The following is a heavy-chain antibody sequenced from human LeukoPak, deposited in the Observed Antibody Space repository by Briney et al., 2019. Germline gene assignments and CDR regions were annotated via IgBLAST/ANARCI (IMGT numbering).Heavy chain of an antibody. D-gene: IGHD6-13*01. V-gene: IGHV4-39*07. J-gene: IGHJ4*02. CDR2: IYYSGST. CDR1: GGSNSSSSYY. Sequence: SETLSLTCTVSGGSNSSSSYYWGWIRQPPGKGLEWIGSIYYSGSTYYNPSLKSRVTISVDTSKNQFSLKLSSVTAADTAVYYCARADIAVAAPDYWGQGTLVTVSS. CDR3: ARADIAVAAPDY.